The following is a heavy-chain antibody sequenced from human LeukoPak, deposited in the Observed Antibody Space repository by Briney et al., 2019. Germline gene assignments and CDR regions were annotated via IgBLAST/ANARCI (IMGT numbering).Heavy chain of an antibody. CDR3: ATYRSSYYPA. Sequence: AGGSLRLSCAASGFTFSTYVMSWVRQAPGKGLEWVSTISGNSGSTHYADTVKGRFTISRDNSKNTLFLQMNSLRAEDTAIYYCATYRSSYYPAWSQGTLVTPSA. V-gene: IGHV3-23*01. CDR1: GFTFSTYV. CDR2: ISGNSGST. D-gene: IGHD3-3*01. J-gene: IGHJ5*02.